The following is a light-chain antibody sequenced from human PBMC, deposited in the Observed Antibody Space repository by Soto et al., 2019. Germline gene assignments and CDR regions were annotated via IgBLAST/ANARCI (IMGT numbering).Light chain of an antibody. CDR2: DAS. V-gene: IGKV3-11*01. CDR3: RQRSNWPLT. Sequence: EIVLTQSPATLSLSPGARATLSCRASQSVRSYLAWYQQKPGQAPRLLIYDASNRATGIPARFSGSGSGTDFTLTISSLEPEDFAVYYCRQRSNWPLTFGGGTKVDIK. CDR1: QSVRSY. J-gene: IGKJ4*01.